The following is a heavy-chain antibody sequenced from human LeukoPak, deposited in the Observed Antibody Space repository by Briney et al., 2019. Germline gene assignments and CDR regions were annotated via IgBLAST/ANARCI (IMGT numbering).Heavy chain of an antibody. CDR1: GFTFDDYG. J-gene: IGHJ4*02. V-gene: IGHV3-20*04. CDR2: VNWNGGST. CDR3: AKAAKGIAAAGPDY. D-gene: IGHD6-13*01. Sequence: PGGSLRLSCAASGFTFDDYGMSWVRQAPGKGLEWISGVNWNGGSTGYADSVKGRFTISRDNAKNSLYLQMNSLRAEDTALYYCAKAAKGIAAAGPDYWGQGTLVTVSS.